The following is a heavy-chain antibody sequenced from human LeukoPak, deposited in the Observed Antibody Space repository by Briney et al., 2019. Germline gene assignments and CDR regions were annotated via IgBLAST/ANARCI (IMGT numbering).Heavy chain of an antibody. CDR3: AKHAWSVYYCLDY. V-gene: IGHV1-69*13. CDR1: GGTFSSYA. Sequence: SVKVSCKASGGTFSSYAISWVRQAPGQGREWMGGIIPIFGTANYAQKFQGRVTITADESTSTAYMELSSLRSEDTAVYYCAKHAWSVYYCLDYWGQGTLVTVSS. J-gene: IGHJ4*02. CDR2: IIPIFGTA. D-gene: IGHD3-3*01.